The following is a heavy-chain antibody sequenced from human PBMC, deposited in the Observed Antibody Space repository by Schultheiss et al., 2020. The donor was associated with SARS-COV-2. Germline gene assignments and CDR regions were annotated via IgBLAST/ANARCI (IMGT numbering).Heavy chain of an antibody. D-gene: IGHD1-26*01. CDR3: ARGWSYYATEYFLH. Sequence: SETLSLTCAVYGGSFSGYYWSWIRQPPGKGLEWIGEINHSGSTKYNPSLKSRVTISVDTSKNQLSLKLSSVTAADTAVYYCARGWSYYATEYFLHWGQGTLVTVSS. V-gene: IGHV4-34*01. J-gene: IGHJ1*01. CDR2: INHSGST. CDR1: GGSFSGYY.